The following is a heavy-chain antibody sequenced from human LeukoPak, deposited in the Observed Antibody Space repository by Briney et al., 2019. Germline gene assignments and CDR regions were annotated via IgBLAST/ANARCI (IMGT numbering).Heavy chain of an antibody. CDR2: ISYDGSNK. CDR1: GFTFSSYA. V-gene: IGHV3-30*04. Sequence: GRSLRLSCAASGFTFSSYAMHWVRQAPGKGLEWVAVISYDGSNKYYADSVKGRFTISRDNAKNSLYLQMNSLRAEDTAVYYCARASFTAAAAGGWYYYYGMDVWGQGTTVTVSS. CDR3: ARASFTAAAAGGWYYYYGMDV. J-gene: IGHJ6*02. D-gene: IGHD6-13*01.